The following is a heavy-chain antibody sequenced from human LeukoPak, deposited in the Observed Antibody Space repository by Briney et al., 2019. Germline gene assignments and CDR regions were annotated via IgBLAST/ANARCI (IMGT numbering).Heavy chain of an antibody. J-gene: IGHJ6*04. CDR3: AELGITMIGGV. D-gene: IGHD3-10*02. CDR2: ITGSGSTT. Sequence: GGSLRLSCAASGFAFSNYGMNWVRQAPGKGLEWVSGITGSGSTTYYADSVKGRFTISRDNAKNSLYLQMNSLRAEDTAVYYCAELGITMIGGVWGKGTTVTISS. CDR1: GFAFSNYG. V-gene: IGHV3-48*04.